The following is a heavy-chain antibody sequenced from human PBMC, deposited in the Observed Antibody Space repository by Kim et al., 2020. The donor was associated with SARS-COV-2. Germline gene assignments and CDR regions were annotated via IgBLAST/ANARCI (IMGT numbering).Heavy chain of an antibody. CDR2: IYPGDSDT. CDR1: GYSFTSYW. J-gene: IGHJ6*02. D-gene: IGHD2-2*01. V-gene: IGHV5-51*01. CDR3: ARSLNLVVPADPGYYGMDV. Sequence: GESLKISCKGSGYSFTSYWIGWVRQMPGKGLEWMGIIYPGDSDTRYSPSFQGQVTISADKSISTAYLQWSSLKASDTAMYYCARSLNLVVPADPGYYGMDVWGQGTTVTVSS.